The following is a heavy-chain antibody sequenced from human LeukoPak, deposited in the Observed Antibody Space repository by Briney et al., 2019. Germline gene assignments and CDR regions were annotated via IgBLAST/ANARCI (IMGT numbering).Heavy chain of an antibody. CDR1: GYTFTSYA. D-gene: IGHD6-6*01. J-gene: IGHJ4*02. Sequence: GASVKVSCKASGYTFTSYAISWVRQAPGQGLEWMGGIIPIFGTANYAQKFQGRVTITADESTSTAYMELSSLRSEDTAVYHCARLGWYSSSLGYFDYWGQGTLVTVSS. CDR2: IIPIFGTA. CDR3: ARLGWYSSSLGYFDY. V-gene: IGHV1-69*13.